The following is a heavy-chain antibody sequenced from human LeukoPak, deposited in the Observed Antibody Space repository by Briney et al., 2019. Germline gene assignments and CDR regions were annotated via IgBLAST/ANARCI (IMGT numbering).Heavy chain of an antibody. V-gene: IGHV3-30*04. D-gene: IGHD3-9*01. J-gene: IGHJ4*02. CDR1: GFTFNTYA. CDR3: AKGQYDILTGAYFDY. Sequence: GGSLRLSCATSGFTFNTYAMHWVRQAPGKGLEWVAVISYDGSNKYYADSVKGRFTISRDNSKNTLYLQMNSLRAEDTAVYYCAKGQYDILTGAYFDYWGQGTLVTVSS. CDR2: ISYDGSNK.